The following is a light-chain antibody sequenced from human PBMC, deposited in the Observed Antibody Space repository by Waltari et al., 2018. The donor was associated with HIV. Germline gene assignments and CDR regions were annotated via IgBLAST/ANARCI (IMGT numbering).Light chain of an antibody. Sequence: DIQITQSPSSLSASVGDRVTITCRASQSISSYLNWYQQKPGKAPKLLIYAASSLQSGVPSRFSGSGSGTEFTLTISSRQPEDFATYYCQQSYSTPRTFGQGTKVEIK. V-gene: IGKV1-39*01. J-gene: IGKJ1*01. CDR1: QSISSY. CDR2: AAS. CDR3: QQSYSTPRT.